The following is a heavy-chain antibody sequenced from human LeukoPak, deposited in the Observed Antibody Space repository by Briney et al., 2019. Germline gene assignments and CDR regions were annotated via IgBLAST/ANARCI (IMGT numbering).Heavy chain of an antibody. CDR3: ARDRDSYGYSYYYGMDV. V-gene: IGHV3-66*01. J-gene: IGHJ6*02. Sequence: GALRLSCAASGFTVSSNYMSWVRQAPGKGLEWVSVIYSGGSTDYADSVKGRFTISRDDSKNTLYLQMNSLRAEDTAVYYCARDRDSYGYSYYYGMDVWGQGTTVTVSS. D-gene: IGHD5-18*01. CDR2: IYSGGST. CDR1: GFTVSSNY.